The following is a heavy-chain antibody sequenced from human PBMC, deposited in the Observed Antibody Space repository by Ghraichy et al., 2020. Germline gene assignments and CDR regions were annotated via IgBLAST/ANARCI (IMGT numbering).Heavy chain of an antibody. V-gene: IGHV4-34*01. CDR2: INHSGST. D-gene: IGHD3-10*01. Sequence: SETLSLTCAVYCGSFSGYYWSWIRQPPGKGLEWIGEINHSGSTNYNPSLKSRVTISVDTSKNQFSLKLSSVTAADTAVYYCASAPPRRFERKLDYWGQGTLVTVSS. J-gene: IGHJ4*02. CDR3: ASAPPRRFERKLDY. CDR1: CGSFSGYY.